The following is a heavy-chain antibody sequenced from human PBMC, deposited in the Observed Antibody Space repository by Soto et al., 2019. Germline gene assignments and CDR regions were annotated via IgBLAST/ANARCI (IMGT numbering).Heavy chain of an antibody. CDR2: ISYDGSNK. D-gene: IGHD6-13*01. Sequence: QVQLVESGGGVVQPGRSLRLSCAASGFTFSSYAMHWVRQAPGKGLEWVAVISYDGSNKYYADSVKGRFTISRDNSKNTLYLQMNSLRAEDTAVYYCARGGRDIAAAGINYYYYGMDVWGQGTTVTVSS. CDR3: ARGGRDIAAAGINYYYYGMDV. V-gene: IGHV3-30-3*01. J-gene: IGHJ6*02. CDR1: GFTFSSYA.